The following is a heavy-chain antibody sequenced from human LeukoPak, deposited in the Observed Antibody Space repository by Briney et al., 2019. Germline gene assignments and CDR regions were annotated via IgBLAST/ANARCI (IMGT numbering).Heavy chain of an antibody. Sequence: SETLSLTCSVSGGSISGYYWSWIRQHPGKGLEWIGYIYYSGSTYYNPSLKSRVTISVDTSKNQFSLKLSSVTAADTAVYYCARGLIAARTFDYWGQGTLVTVSS. CDR3: ARGLIAARTFDY. CDR2: IYYSGST. J-gene: IGHJ4*02. V-gene: IGHV4-31*03. D-gene: IGHD6-6*01. CDR1: GGSISGYY.